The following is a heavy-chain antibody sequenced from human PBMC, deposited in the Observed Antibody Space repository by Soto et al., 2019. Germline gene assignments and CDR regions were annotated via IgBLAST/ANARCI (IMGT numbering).Heavy chain of an antibody. CDR3: ARVTQAVAADY. D-gene: IGHD6-19*01. Sequence: ASVKVSCKASGYTFTGYAMHCVRQAPGQRLEWMGWINAGNGNTKYSQKFQGRVTITRDTSASTAYMELSSLRSEDTAVYYCARVTQAVAADYWGQGTLVTVSS. V-gene: IGHV1-3*01. J-gene: IGHJ4*02. CDR2: INAGNGNT. CDR1: GYTFTGYA.